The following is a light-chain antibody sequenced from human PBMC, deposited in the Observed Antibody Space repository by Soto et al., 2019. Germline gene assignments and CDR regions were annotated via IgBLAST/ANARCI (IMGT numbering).Light chain of an antibody. Sequence: EIVLTQSPATLSLSPGERATLSCRASQSISSYLAWYQQKPGQAPRLLIYDASNRATGIPARFSGSGSGTDFTLTISSLEPEDCAVYYCQQRSNWPPITFGQGTRLAIK. J-gene: IGKJ5*01. CDR2: DAS. CDR1: QSISSY. CDR3: QQRSNWPPIT. V-gene: IGKV3-11*01.